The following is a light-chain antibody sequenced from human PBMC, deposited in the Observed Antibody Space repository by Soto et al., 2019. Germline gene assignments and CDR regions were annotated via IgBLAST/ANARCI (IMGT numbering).Light chain of an antibody. CDR3: SSFTTTSTYV. CDR1: NSDVGSYNL. J-gene: IGLJ1*01. Sequence: QSALAQPASVSGSPGQSITISCTGTNSDVGSYNLVSWYQQHPGKAPKLMIYEVNNRPSDISNRFSGSKSANTASLTISGLQTEDEADYYCSSFTTTSTYVFGTGTKLTVL. CDR2: EVN. V-gene: IGLV2-14*02.